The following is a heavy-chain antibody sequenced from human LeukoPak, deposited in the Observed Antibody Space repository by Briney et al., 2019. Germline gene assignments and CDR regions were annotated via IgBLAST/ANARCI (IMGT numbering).Heavy chain of an antibody. CDR3: ARDHFFVESSAPFFDY. V-gene: IGHV3-53*01. CDR2: IYTGGST. CDR1: GFTVSSNY. Sequence: PGGSLRLSCAASGFTVSSNYMSWVRQAPGKGLEWVSVIYTGGSTYYADSVKGRFTISRDNSKNTLYLQMNSLRVEDTAVYYCARDHFFVESSAPFFDYWGQGTLVTVSS. J-gene: IGHJ4*02. D-gene: IGHD6-25*01.